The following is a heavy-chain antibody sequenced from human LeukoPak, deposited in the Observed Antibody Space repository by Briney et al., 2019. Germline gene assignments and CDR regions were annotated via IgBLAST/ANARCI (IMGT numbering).Heavy chain of an antibody. CDR1: AFTFNTFW. Sequence: GGSLRLSCAASAFTFNTFWMHWVRQAPGKGLEWVAVIWYDGSNKYYADSVKGRFTISRDNSKNTLYLQMNSLRAEDTAVYYCARDLTGPFDYWGQGTLVTVSS. V-gene: IGHV3-33*08. J-gene: IGHJ4*02. D-gene: IGHD7-27*01. CDR3: ARDLTGPFDY. CDR2: IWYDGSNK.